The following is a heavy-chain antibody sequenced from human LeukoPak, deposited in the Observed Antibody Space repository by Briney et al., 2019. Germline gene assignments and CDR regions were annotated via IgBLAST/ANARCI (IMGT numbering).Heavy chain of an antibody. J-gene: IGHJ4*02. D-gene: IGHD3-22*01. V-gene: IGHV4-59*08. CDR3: ARSGGFYYEAL. Sequence: PSETLSLTCTVSGDSIRNYYSTWIRQSPGKGLEWIGYIHYDVSTSYNTSLKSRLTISLDTSKNQFSLNLRSVTAADTAMFYCARSGGFYYEALWGQGTLVTVSS. CDR1: GDSIRNYY. CDR2: IHYDVST.